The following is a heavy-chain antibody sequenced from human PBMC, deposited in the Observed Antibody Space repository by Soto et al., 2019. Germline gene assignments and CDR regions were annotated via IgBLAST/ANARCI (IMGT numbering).Heavy chain of an antibody. D-gene: IGHD5-12*01. V-gene: IGHV3-15*07. CDR1: GFTFSNAW. J-gene: IGHJ5*02. Sequence: PGGSLRLSCAASGFTFSNAWINWVRQAPGKGLEWVGRIKSKTDGGTTDFAAPVKGRFAISRDDSKNMVYLQMNSLKTEDTATYYCARIEEGYSGYDMLGWFDPWGQGTLVTVSS. CDR2: IKSKTDGGTT. CDR3: ARIEEGYSGYDMLGWFDP.